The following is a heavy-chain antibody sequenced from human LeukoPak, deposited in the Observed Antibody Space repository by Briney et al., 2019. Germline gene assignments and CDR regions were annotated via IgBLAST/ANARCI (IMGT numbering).Heavy chain of an antibody. J-gene: IGHJ4*02. D-gene: IGHD3-10*01. V-gene: IGHV6-1*01. CDR1: GDSVSSNSAV. CDR3: ARSLSGRFDY. CDR2: TYYRAKWYN. Sequence: SQTLSLTCAISGDSVSSNSAVWTWIRRSPSRGLEWLGRTYYRAKWYNDYAVSVKSRITINPDTSKNQFSLQLNSVTAEDTAMYYCARSLSGRFDYWGEGTRVSVFS.